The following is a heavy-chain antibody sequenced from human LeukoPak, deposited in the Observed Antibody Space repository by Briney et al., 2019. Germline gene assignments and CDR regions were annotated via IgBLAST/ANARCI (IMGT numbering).Heavy chain of an antibody. Sequence: GGSLRLSCAASGFTFSSYSMNWVRQAPGKGLEWVSSISGSSSHIYYGDSVKGRFTISRDNAKNSVYLQMNSLRAEDTAVYYCAKDPWSSRSYWGQGALVTVSS. J-gene: IGHJ4*02. CDR3: AKDPWSSRSY. D-gene: IGHD6-13*01. V-gene: IGHV3-21*01. CDR1: GFTFSSYS. CDR2: ISGSSSHI.